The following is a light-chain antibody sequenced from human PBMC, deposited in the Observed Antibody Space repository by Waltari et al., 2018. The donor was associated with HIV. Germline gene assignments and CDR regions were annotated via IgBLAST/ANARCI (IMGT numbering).Light chain of an antibody. V-gene: IGLV1-40*01. J-gene: IGLJ2*01. Sequence: QSVLTQPPSVSGAPGQRVTISCTGSNSNIGAGYEAHWYQQLPESAPKLLMFETGQRASGVPVRCSGSKSGTSASLVSTGLQAADEAVYYCQSYDNSLSNVVFGGGTKLIVL. CDR3: QSYDNSLSNVV. CDR2: ETG. CDR1: NSNIGAGYE.